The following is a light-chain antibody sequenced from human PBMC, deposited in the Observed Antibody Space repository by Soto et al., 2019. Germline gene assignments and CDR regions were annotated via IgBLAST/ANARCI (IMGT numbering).Light chain of an antibody. V-gene: IGKV3-20*01. CDR2: AAS. Sequence: EIVLTQSPGTLSLSPGERATLSCRASQSVSSNYLSWYQHKPGQGPRLLIYAASSRATGIPDRFSGSGSGTDFTITISILEPEVSVLYYCQKYGSAFTFGPGTKVEI. J-gene: IGKJ3*01. CDR1: QSVSSNY. CDR3: QKYGSAFT.